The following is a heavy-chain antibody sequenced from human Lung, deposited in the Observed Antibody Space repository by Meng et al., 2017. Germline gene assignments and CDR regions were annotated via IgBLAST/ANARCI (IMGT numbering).Heavy chain of an antibody. CDR2: IKHSGST. CDR1: GGAFSDYN. V-gene: IGHV4-34*01. CDR3: ARGPTTMAHDFDY. D-gene: IGHD4-11*01. Sequence: HVQHTQWGGGRLKPSEDPSLPLLVLGGAFSDYNGSWSRQPPGKGLEWIGEIKHSGSTNYNPSLESRATISVDTSQTTLSLKLSSVTAADSAVYYCARGPTTMAHDFDYWGQGTLVTVSS. J-gene: IGHJ4*02.